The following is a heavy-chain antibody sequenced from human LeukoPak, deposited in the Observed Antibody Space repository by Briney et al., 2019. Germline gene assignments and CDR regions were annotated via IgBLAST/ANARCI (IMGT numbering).Heavy chain of an antibody. J-gene: IGHJ5*02. CDR2: INHSGST. Sequence: SETLSLTCAVYGESFRGYYWSWIREPPGKGLEWIGEINHSGSTNYNPSLKSRVNISVDKSKNQFSLKLSSVTAADTAVYYCARGLTIFGVAPLINWFDPWGQGTLVTVSS. D-gene: IGHD3-3*01. CDR3: ARGLTIFGVAPLINWFDP. V-gene: IGHV4-34*01. CDR1: GESFRGYY.